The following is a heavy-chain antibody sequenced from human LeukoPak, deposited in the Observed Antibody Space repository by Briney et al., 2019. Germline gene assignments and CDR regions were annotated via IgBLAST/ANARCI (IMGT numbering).Heavy chain of an antibody. J-gene: IGHJ4*02. CDR2: ISYDGSNK. V-gene: IGHV3-30*03. D-gene: IGHD3-22*01. CDR1: GLTFRNYG. CDR3: AREGYYHDSSGYYSYYFDY. Sequence: GGSLRLSCAASGLTFRNYGMHWVRQAPGKGLEWVAIISYDGSNKYYADSVKGRFTISRDNSKNTLYLQTNSLRAEDTAVYYCAREGYYHDSSGYYSYYFDYWGQGTLVTVSS.